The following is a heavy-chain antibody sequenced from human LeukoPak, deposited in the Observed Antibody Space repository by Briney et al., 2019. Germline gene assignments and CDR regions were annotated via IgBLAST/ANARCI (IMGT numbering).Heavy chain of an antibody. CDR2: IKQDGSEK. V-gene: IGHV3-7*03. J-gene: IGHJ4*02. Sequence: GGSLRLSCAASGFTFSSSWMSWVRQAPGKGLEWVANIKQDGSEKYYVDSVKGRFTISRDNAKNSLYLKMNSMGAEDTAVYYCVRDKVGFDYWGQGTLVTVSS. CDR1: GFTFSSSW. CDR3: VRDKVGFDY.